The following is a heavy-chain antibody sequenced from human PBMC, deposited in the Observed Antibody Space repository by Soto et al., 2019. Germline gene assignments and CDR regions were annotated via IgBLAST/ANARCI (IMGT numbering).Heavy chain of an antibody. CDR2: INHSGST. CDR1: GGSFSGYY. D-gene: IGHD3-3*01. V-gene: IGHV4-34*01. Sequence: QVQLQQWGAGLLKPSETLSLTCAVYGGSFSGYYWSWIRQPPGKGLEWIGEINHSGSTNYNPSLKSRVTISVDTSKNQFSLKLSSVTAADTAVYYCARGRRVVVPAALHVLRFLEWLFDYWGQGTLVTVSS. CDR3: ARGRRVVVPAALHVLRFLEWLFDY. J-gene: IGHJ4*02.